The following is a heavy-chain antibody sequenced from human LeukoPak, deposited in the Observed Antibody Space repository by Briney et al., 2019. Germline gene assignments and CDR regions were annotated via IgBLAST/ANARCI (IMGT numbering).Heavy chain of an antibody. CDR1: GGSFSSEA. J-gene: IGHJ4*02. Sequence: SVKVSCKAFGGSFSSEAISWVRQAPGQGLEWMGGIIPIFGTANYAQKFQGRGTITADESTSTAYMELSSLRSEDTAVYYCARDSQGGGFDYWGQGTLVTVSS. V-gene: IGHV1-69*01. CDR3: ARDSQGGGFDY. D-gene: IGHD3-16*01. CDR2: IIPIFGTA.